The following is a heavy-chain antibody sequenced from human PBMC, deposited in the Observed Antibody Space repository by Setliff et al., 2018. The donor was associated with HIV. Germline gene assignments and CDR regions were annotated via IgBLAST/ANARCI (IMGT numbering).Heavy chain of an antibody. CDR3: ARESPDGLDY. J-gene: IGHJ4*02. CDR1: GGSISSGDYY. CDR2: IHTSGNT. V-gene: IGHV4-61*02. D-gene: IGHD2-8*01. Sequence: SETLSLTCTVSGGSISSGDYYWTWIRQPAGKGLQWIGRIHTSGNTNYNPSLKSRVTISVDTSKNQFSLKVNSVTAADTAMYFCARESPDGLDYWGQGTLVTVSS.